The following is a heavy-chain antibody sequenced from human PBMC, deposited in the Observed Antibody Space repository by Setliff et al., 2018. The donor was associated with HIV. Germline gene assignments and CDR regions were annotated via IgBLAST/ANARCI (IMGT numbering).Heavy chain of an antibody. CDR3: ARGRYSYGPGWFDS. Sequence: SETLSLTCSVSGAFTTSSLYSWGWFRQSPGKGLEWIGTIFYSGTATYNPSLKSRITISVDTSKKEFSLNLSSLTAADTAVFYCARGRYSYGPGWFDSWAQGAVVTVSS. CDR2: IFYSGTA. J-gene: IGHJ5*01. D-gene: IGHD5-18*01. CDR1: GAFTTSSLYS. V-gene: IGHV4-39*07.